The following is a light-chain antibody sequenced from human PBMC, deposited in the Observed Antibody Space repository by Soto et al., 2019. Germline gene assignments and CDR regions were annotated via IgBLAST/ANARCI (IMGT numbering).Light chain of an antibody. CDR2: DVS. V-gene: IGLV2-11*01. CDR3: CSHAGSYTLHVV. J-gene: IGLJ2*01. Sequence: QSALTQPRSVSGSPGQSVTISCTGTSSDVGGYNYVSWYQQHPGKAPKLMIYDVSKRPSGVPDRFSGSKSGNTASLTISGLQAEDEADYYCCSHAGSYTLHVVFGGGTKLTVL. CDR1: SSDVGGYNY.